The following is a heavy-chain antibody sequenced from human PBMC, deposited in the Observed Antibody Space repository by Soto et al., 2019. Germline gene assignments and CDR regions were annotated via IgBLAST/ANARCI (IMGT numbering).Heavy chain of an antibody. D-gene: IGHD2-15*01. CDR2: ISPNGRDE. V-gene: IGHV3-7*03. CDR3: ARIPCIAGSCFYDS. J-gene: IGHJ4*02. CDR1: GFTFSSYW. Sequence: EVQLVESGGDLVQPGGSLRLSCAASGFTFSSYWMSWVRQASGKGLEWVANISPNGRDERYVDSARGRVTISRDNANNVLYLQMNSLRDDDSAVYFCARIPCIAGSCFYDSWGQGTLVTVSS.